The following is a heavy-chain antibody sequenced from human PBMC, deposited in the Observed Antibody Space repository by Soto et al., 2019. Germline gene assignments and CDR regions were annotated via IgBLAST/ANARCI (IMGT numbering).Heavy chain of an antibody. V-gene: IGHV3-33*01. CDR1: GLTVCSYG. CDR3: ARDLSGDYGALDT. J-gene: IGHJ3*02. CDR2: IWYDGSNK. Sequence: PGGSTRLSCAPSGLTVCSYGMHWARQDPGKGLEWVAVIWYDGSNKVYADSVKGRFTISRDNSKNTLYLQMNSLRAEDTAVYYCARDLSGDYGALDTWGQGTMVTVSS. D-gene: IGHD4-17*01.